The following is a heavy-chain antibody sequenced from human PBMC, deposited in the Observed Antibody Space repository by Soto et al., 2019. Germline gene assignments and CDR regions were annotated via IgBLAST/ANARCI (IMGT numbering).Heavy chain of an antibody. J-gene: IGHJ5*02. CDR1: GFTFSSYG. Sequence: QVQLVESGGGVVQPGRSLRLSRAASGFTFSSYGMHWVRQAPGKGLEWVAVIWYDGSNKYYADSVKGRFTISRDNSKNTLYLQMNSLRAEDTAVYYCAREFGPSLVAATSWFDPWGQGTLVTVSS. CDR3: AREFGPSLVAATSWFDP. V-gene: IGHV3-33*01. D-gene: IGHD2-15*01. CDR2: IWYDGSNK.